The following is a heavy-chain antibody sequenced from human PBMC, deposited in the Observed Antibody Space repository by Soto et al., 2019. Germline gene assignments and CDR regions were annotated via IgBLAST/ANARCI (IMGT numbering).Heavy chain of an antibody. CDR2: MNPLNGDT. CDR3: ARGNSGAFDI. Sequence: QVQLVQSGAEVKKPGASVKVSCKASGYTFTTYSMHWVRQAPGQRLEWMGWMNPLNGDTKYSKRFQGRLTIIRDTSASRAYMELSSLRSEDTAIYYCARGNSGAFDIWGQGTMVTVSS. V-gene: IGHV1-3*01. D-gene: IGHD6-19*01. CDR1: GYTFTTYS. J-gene: IGHJ3*02.